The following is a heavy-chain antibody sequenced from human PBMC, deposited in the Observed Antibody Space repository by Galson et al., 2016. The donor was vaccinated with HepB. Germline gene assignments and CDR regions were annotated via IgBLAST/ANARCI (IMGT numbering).Heavy chain of an antibody. CDR2: ISWSSDNI. D-gene: IGHD6-19*01. CDR1: GFTFDDSA. J-gene: IGHJ4*02. CDR3: ARDRSRSVAGSDFEF. Sequence: SLRLSCAASGFTFDDSALHWVRQAPGKGLEWVSGISWSSDNIRYADSVKGRFTISRDNAKNSLYMQMNSLRAEDTAFYYCARDRSRSVAGSDFEFWGQGTLVTVSS. V-gene: IGHV3-9*01.